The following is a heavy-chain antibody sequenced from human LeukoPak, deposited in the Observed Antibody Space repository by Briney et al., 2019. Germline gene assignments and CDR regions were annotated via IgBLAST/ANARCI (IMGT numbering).Heavy chain of an antibody. D-gene: IGHD6-13*01. Sequence: PGGSLRLSCAASGFTFSSYEMNWVRQAPGKGLEWLSYISSSGSIIYYADSVKGQFTISRDNAKNSLYLQLNSLRAEDTSVYYCARAPGSSGYAFDILGQGRVVTVSS. J-gene: IGHJ3*02. CDR3: ARAPGSSGYAFDI. CDR2: ISSSGSII. V-gene: IGHV3-48*03. CDR1: GFTFSSYE.